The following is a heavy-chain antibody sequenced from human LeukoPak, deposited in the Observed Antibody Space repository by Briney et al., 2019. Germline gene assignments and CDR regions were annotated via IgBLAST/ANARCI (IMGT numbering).Heavy chain of an antibody. CDR1: GYTITVHN. CDR2: ISPIDGGT. Sequence: GASVKVSCKGSGYTITVHNMHWMRQAPGQALEWMGWISPIDGGTNYAQNFQGRVTLTRDTSLNTVYMEVSSLRSDDTARYCCAVSIQAAAIPAFDLWGQGPLVTVSS. D-gene: IGHD6-25*01. V-gene: IGHV1-2*02. CDR3: AVSIQAAAIPAFDL. J-gene: IGHJ4*02.